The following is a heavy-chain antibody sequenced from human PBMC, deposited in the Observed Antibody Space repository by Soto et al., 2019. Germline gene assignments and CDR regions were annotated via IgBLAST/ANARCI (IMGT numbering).Heavy chain of an antibody. Sequence: PSETLSLTCAVYGGSFSGYYWGWIRQPPGKGLEWIGSIYYSGSTYYNPSLKSRVTISVDTSKNQFSLKLSSVTAADTAVYYCAASCVACGGFNYYGMDVWGQGTTVTVSS. D-gene: IGHD5-12*01. CDR2: IYYSGST. CDR3: AASCVACGGFNYYGMDV. CDR1: GGSFSGYY. J-gene: IGHJ6*02. V-gene: IGHV4-34*01.